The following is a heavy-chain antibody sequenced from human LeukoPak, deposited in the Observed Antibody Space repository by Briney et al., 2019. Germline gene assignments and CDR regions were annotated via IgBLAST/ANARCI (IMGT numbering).Heavy chain of an antibody. D-gene: IGHD3-10*01. V-gene: IGHV4-34*01. Sequence: SETLSLTCAVYGGSFSGYYWSWIRQPPGKGLEWIGEINHSGSTNYNPSLKSRVTISVDTSKNQFSLKLSAVTAADTAVYYCARHEFDSGSLPYFDYWGQGILVTVSS. CDR3: ARHEFDSGSLPYFDY. CDR2: INHSGST. J-gene: IGHJ4*02. CDR1: GGSFSGYY.